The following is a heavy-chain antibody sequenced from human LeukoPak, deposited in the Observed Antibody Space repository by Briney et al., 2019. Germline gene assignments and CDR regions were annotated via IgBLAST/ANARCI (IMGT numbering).Heavy chain of an antibody. D-gene: IGHD3-3*01. Sequence: PSETLSLTCTVSGGSISSHYWSWIRQPPGKGLEWIGYIYYSGSTNYNPSLKSRVTISVDTSKNQFFLKLSSVTAADTAVYYCARGVALTPYYFDYWGQGTLVTVSS. V-gene: IGHV4-59*11. CDR1: GGSISSHY. CDR3: ARGVALTPYYFDY. J-gene: IGHJ4*02. CDR2: IYYSGST.